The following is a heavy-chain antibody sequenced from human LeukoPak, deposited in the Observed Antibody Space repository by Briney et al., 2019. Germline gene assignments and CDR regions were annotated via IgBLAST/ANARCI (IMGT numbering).Heavy chain of an antibody. CDR3: VTGSGYRGHAFDI. CDR1: GGSISSSSYY. Sequence: SETLSLTCTVSGGSISSSSYYWGWIRQPPGKGLEWIGSIYYSGSTYYNPSLKSRVTISVDTSKNQFSLKLSSVTVADTAVHYCVTGSGYRGHAFDIWGQGTMVTVSS. CDR2: IYYSGST. D-gene: IGHD3-22*01. V-gene: IGHV4-39*01. J-gene: IGHJ3*02.